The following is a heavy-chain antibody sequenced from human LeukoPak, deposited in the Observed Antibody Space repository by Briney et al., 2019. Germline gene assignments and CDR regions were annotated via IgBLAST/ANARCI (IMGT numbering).Heavy chain of an antibody. CDR2: ISAYNGNT. CDR3: ARDGEIAVVIAIHNGVDY. J-gene: IGHJ4*02. CDR1: GYTFTSYG. D-gene: IGHD2-21*01. Sequence: ASVKVCCKASGYTFTSYGISWVRQAPGQGLAWMGWISAYNGNTNYAQKLQGRVTTTTDTSTSTAYMELRSLRSDDTAVYYCARDGEIAVVIAIHNGVDYWGQGTLVTVSS. V-gene: IGHV1-18*01.